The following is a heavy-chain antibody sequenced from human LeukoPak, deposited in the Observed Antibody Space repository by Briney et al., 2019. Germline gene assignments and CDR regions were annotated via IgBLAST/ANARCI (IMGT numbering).Heavy chain of an antibody. D-gene: IGHD3-10*01. CDR3: ATETGVYFQY. CDR1: GGSISSGSYY. J-gene: IGHJ4*02. CDR2: IYTSGST. V-gene: IGHV4-61*09. Sequence: SETLSLTCTVSGGSISSGSYYWSWIRQPAGKGLEWIGHIYTSGSTNSNPSLKSRVTISLDTSKNQFSLKLSSVTAADTAVYYCATETGVYFQYWGQGTLVTVSS.